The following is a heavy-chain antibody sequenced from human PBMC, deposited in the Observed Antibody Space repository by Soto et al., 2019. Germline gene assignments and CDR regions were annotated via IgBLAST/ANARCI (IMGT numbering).Heavy chain of an antibody. CDR2: ISGSGGST. Sequence: GVSLRLSFAAPGFTFSRYTMSWVRQAPGKGLEWVSAISGSGGSTYYADSVKGRFTISRDNSKNTLYLQMNSLRAEDTVVYYCAKDRGCSGGSCYRGASDIWGQGTMVTVSS. CDR3: AKDRGCSGGSCYRGASDI. D-gene: IGHD2-15*01. J-gene: IGHJ3*02. CDR1: GFTFSRYT. V-gene: IGHV3-23*01.